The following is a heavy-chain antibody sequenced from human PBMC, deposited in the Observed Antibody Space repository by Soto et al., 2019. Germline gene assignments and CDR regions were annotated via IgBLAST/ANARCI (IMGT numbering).Heavy chain of an antibody. J-gene: IGHJ4*02. D-gene: IGHD6-13*01. CDR3: AKDIDSSSWYYFDY. CDR1: GFTFDDYA. CDR2: ISWNSGSI. Sequence: GGSLRLSCAASGFTFDDYAMHWVRQAPGKGLEWVSGISWNSGSIGYADSVKGRFTISRDNAKNSLYLQMNSLRAEDTALYYCAKDIDSSSWYYFDYWGQGTLVTVSS. V-gene: IGHV3-9*01.